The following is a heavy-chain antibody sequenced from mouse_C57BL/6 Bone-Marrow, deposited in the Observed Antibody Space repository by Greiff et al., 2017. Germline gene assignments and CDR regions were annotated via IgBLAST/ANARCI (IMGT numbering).Heavy chain of an antibody. CDR1: GFTFSDYY. CDR3: ARMDY. CDR2: ISNGGGST. V-gene: IGHV5-12*01. Sequence: VMLVESGGGLVQPGGSLQLSCAASGFTFSDYYMYWVRQTPEKRLEWVAYISNGGGSTYSPDTVKGRFTLSRENVKNTIYLQMGRHKSENTSMYYCARMDYWGQGTLVTVSS. J-gene: IGHJ4*01.